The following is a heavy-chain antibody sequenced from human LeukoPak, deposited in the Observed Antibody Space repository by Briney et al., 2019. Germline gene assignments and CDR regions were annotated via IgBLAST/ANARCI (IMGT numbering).Heavy chain of an antibody. CDR2: ASGSGRST. J-gene: IGHJ4*02. CDR1: GFTFASYA. V-gene: IGHV3-23*01. D-gene: IGHD3-22*01. CDR3: ARSCDSSGLFDY. Sequence: GGSLRLSCEASGFTFASYAMTWVRQPPGKGLAWVSTASGSGRSTYYADSVKGRFTISRNNSRNTVYLQMDSLRAEDTAVYYCARSCDSSGLFDYWGQGTLVTVSS.